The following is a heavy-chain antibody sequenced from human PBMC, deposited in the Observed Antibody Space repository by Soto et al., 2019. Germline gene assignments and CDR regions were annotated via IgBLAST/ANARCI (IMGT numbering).Heavy chain of an antibody. Sequence: ASVKVSCKASGYTFTSYDINWVRQATGQGLEWMGWINAGNGNTKYSQKFQGRVTITRDTSASTAYMELSSLRSEDTAVYYCATLNSSHYYYYGMDVWGQGTTVTVSS. D-gene: IGHD1-26*01. CDR2: INAGNGNT. CDR3: ATLNSSHYYYYGMDV. J-gene: IGHJ6*02. V-gene: IGHV1-3*01. CDR1: GYTFTSYD.